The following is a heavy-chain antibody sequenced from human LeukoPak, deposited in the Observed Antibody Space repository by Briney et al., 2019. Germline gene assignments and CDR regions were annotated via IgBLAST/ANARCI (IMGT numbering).Heavy chain of an antibody. J-gene: IGHJ6*03. Sequence: SETLSLTCAVSDYSITNSWWSWVRQSPGMRLEWIGQIFHRGIPNYNPSLKSRVTMSIDKSNNQVSLKMNSVTAADTAVYYCARVMGASWFFYLDVWGKGTTVTVSS. CDR1: DYSITNSW. D-gene: IGHD3-16*02. CDR3: ARVMGASWFFYLDV. V-gene: IGHV4-4*02. CDR2: IFHRGIP.